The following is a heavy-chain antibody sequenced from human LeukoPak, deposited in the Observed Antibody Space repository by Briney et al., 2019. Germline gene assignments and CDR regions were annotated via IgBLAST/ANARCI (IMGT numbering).Heavy chain of an antibody. CDR2: IYFSGST. D-gene: IGHD2-21*01. CDR3: ARGGKGFPLGLRFEH. J-gene: IGHJ4*02. CDR1: GGSISSYY. Sequence: SETLSLTCTVSGGSISSYYWSWIRQPPGKGLEWIGYIYFSGSTNHNPSLKSRVTISVDTSKNQFSLKLTSVTAADTAVYCARGGKGFPLGLRFEHWGQGTLVTVSS. V-gene: IGHV4-59*01.